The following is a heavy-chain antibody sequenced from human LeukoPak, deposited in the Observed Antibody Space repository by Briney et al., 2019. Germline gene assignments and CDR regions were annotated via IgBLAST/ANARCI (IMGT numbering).Heavy chain of an antibody. D-gene: IGHD3-22*01. CDR3: ARGWVNYYDSSGYKAYYYYYMDV. CDR1: GGTFSSYA. CDR2: IIPIFGTA. Sequence: ASVKVSCKASGGTFSSYAISWVRQAPGQGLEWMGGIIPIFGTANYAQKFQGRVTITADESTSTAYMELSSLRSEDTAVYYCARGWVNYYDSSGYKAYYYYYMDVWGKGTTVTISS. J-gene: IGHJ6*03. V-gene: IGHV1-69*13.